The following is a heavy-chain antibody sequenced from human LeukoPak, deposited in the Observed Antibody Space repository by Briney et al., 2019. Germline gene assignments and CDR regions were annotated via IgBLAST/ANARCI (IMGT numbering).Heavy chain of an antibody. V-gene: IGHV4-34*01. D-gene: IGHD6-13*01. CDR1: GGSFSGYY. CDR3: AREPYSSSWYRGSRNWFDP. CDR2: INHSGST. Sequence: PSETLSLTCAVYGGSFSGYYWSWIRQPPGEGLEWIGEINHSGSTNYNPSLKSRVTISVDTSKNQFSLKLSSVTAADTAVYYCAREPYSSSWYRGSRNWFDPWGQGTLVTVSS. J-gene: IGHJ5*02.